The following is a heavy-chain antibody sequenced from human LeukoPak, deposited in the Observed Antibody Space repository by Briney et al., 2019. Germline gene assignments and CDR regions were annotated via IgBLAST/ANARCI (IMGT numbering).Heavy chain of an antibody. CDR3: ARDRRDGYNDIDY. D-gene: IGHD5-24*01. V-gene: IGHV1-2*02. Sequence: ASVKVSCKASGYTFTGYYMHWVRQAPGQGLEWMGWIDPNSGGTNYAQKFQGRVTMTRDTSISTAYMELSRLRSDDTAVYYCARDRRDGYNDIDYWGQGTLVTVSS. CDR1: GYTFTGYY. CDR2: IDPNSGGT. J-gene: IGHJ4*02.